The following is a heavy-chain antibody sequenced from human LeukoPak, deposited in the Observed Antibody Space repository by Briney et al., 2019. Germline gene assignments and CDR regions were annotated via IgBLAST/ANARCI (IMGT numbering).Heavy chain of an antibody. Sequence: PGGSLRLSCAASGFTFSDYYMSWIRQAPGKGLEWVSYISSSCSTIYYADSVKGRFTISRDNAKNSLYLQMNSLRAEDTAVYYCARDYDYGDYGLDPWGQGTLVTVSS. CDR2: ISSSCSTI. V-gene: IGHV3-11*01. J-gene: IGHJ5*02. CDR3: ARDYDYGDYGLDP. CDR1: GFTFSDYY. D-gene: IGHD4-17*01.